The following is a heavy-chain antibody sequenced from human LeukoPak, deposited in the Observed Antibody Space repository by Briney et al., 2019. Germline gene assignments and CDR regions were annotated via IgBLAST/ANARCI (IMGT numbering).Heavy chain of an antibody. D-gene: IGHD6-19*01. CDR2: IGTAGDT. CDR3: AVAVAGTYDY. V-gene: IGHV3-13*01. J-gene: IGHJ4*02. CDR1: GFTFSSYD. Sequence: GGSLRLSCAASGFTFSSYDMHWVRQATGKGLEWVSAIGTAGDTYYPGSVRGRFTISRENAKNPLYLQMNSLRAGDTAVYYCAVAVAGTYDYWGQGTLVTVSS.